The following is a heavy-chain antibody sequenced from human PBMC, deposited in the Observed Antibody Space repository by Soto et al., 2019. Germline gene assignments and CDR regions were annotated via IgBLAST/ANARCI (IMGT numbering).Heavy chain of an antibody. Sequence: SETLSLTCTVSGGSISTKYWNWIRQPPGKGPEWIGYIDYSGSSKSNPSLNSRVTMSVDTSKNQFSLKLTSVTAADTAVYYCARDLGQWLVQGAFDIWGPGTMVTVSS. CDR3: ARDLGQWLVQGAFDI. J-gene: IGHJ3*02. D-gene: IGHD6-19*01. CDR2: IDYSGSS. CDR1: GGSISTKY. V-gene: IGHV4-59*12.